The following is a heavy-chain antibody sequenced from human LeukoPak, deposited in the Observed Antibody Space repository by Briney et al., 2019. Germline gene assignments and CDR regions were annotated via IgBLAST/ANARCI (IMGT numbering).Heavy chain of an antibody. V-gene: IGHV5-51*01. Sequence: HGASLQISCKGSGYIFTSYWIGWVRQLPGKGLEWMGIIYPGDSDTRYSPSFQGQVTISADKSISTAYLQWSSLKASDTAMYYCTGQKGFWSGYPLEAPDYWGQGTLVTVSS. CDR3: TGQKGFWSGYPLEAPDY. CDR2: IYPGDSDT. D-gene: IGHD3-3*01. CDR1: GYIFTSYW. J-gene: IGHJ4*02.